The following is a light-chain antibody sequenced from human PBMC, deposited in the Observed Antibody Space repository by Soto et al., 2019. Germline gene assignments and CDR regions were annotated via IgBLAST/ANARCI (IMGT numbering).Light chain of an antibody. J-gene: IGKJ5*01. V-gene: IGKV3-11*01. CDR3: QQRSNWPRSIT. Sequence: EMVLTQSPGTLSLSPGERATLSCRASQSVSSYLAWYQQKPGQAPRLLIYDASNRATGIPARFSGSGSGTDFTLTISSLEPEDFAVYYCQQRSNWPRSITFGQGTRLEN. CDR2: DAS. CDR1: QSVSSY.